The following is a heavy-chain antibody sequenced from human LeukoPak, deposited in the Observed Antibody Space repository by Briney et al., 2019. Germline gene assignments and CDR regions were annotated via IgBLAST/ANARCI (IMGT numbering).Heavy chain of an antibody. D-gene: IGHD3-10*01. V-gene: IGHV1-46*01. CDR2: INPSGGST. J-gene: IGHJ3*02. Sequence: ASVKVSCKASGYTFTSYYMHWVRQAPGQGLEWMGIINPSGGSTSYAQKFQGRVTMTRATSTSTVYMELSSLRSEDTAVYYCARDMRGLWFGELLSNDAFDIWGQGTMVTVSS. CDR3: ARDMRGLWFGELLSNDAFDI. CDR1: GYTFTSYY.